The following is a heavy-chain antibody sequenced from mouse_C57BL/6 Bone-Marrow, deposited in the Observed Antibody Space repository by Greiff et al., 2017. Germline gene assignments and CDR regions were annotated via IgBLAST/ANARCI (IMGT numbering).Heavy chain of an antibody. CDR1: GFTFSSYT. CDR3: ARRGFPYYAMDY. V-gene: IGHV5-9*01. CDR2: ISGGGGNT. Sequence: EVKLMESGGGLVKPGGSLKLSCAASGFTFSSYTMSWVRPTPEKRLEWVATISGGGGNTYYPDSVKGRFTISRDNAKNTLYLQMSSLRSEDTALYYCARRGFPYYAMDYWGQGTSVTVSS. J-gene: IGHJ4*01.